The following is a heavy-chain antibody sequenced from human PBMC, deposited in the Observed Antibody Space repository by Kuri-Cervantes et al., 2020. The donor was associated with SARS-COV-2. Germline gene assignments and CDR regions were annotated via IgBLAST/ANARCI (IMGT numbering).Heavy chain of an antibody. J-gene: IGHJ1*01. Sequence: SETLSLTCTVSGGSVSRGSYYWSWIRQPPGKGLEWIGYIYYSGSANYNPSLKSRVTISVDTAKNHFSLKLNSVTAADTAVYYCARGGLELQPGYFRRWGQGTLVTVSS. CDR1: GGSVSRGSYY. D-gene: IGHD1-7*01. CDR2: IYYSGSA. V-gene: IGHV4-61*01. CDR3: ARGGLELQPGYFRR.